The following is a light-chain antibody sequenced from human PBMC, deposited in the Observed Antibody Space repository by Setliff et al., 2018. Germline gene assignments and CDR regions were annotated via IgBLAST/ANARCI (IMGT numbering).Light chain of an antibody. CDR3: SSYTSSSTPVV. J-gene: IGLJ2*01. V-gene: IGLV2-14*01. CDR2: EVS. CDR1: SSDVGGYNY. Sequence: QSALTQPASVSGSPGQSITISCTGTSSDVGGYNYVSWYQHHPGKAPKLMICEVSNRPSGVSNRFSGSKSGNTASLTISGLQAEDEADYYCSSYTSSSTPVVFGGGTKVT.